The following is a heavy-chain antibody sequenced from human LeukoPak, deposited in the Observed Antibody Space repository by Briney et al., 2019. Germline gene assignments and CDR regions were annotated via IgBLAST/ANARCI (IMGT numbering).Heavy chain of an antibody. CDR2: ISPVLGIT. CDR1: GGTFGSYA. CDR3: AGGGNSWLYYFVF. V-gene: IGHV1-69*04. J-gene: IGHJ4*02. Sequence: SVKVSCKASGGTFGSYAISWVRQAPGQGLEWMGRISPVLGITSYAQKFQGRVTITADKSTSTAYMEPSSLTSEDTALYFCAGGGNSWLYYFVFWGQGTLVTVSS. D-gene: IGHD6-13*01.